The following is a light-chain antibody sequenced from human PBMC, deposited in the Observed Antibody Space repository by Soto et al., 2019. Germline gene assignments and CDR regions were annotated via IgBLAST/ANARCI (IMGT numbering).Light chain of an antibody. CDR3: QQRSNWPPD. CDR1: PSMSSY. V-gene: IGKV3-11*01. J-gene: IGKJ5*01. Sequence: EIVLTQSPATLSLSPGERATLSCRASPSMSSYLAWYQQKPGQAPRLLIYDASKRATGIPARFSGSGSGTDFTLTISSLEPEDFGVYYCQQRSNWPPDFGQGTRLEIK. CDR2: DAS.